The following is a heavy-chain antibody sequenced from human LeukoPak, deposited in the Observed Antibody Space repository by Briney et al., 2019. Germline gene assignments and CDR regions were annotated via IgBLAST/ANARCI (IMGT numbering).Heavy chain of an antibody. Sequence: GGSLRLSCAASGFTFSSYGMHWVRQAPGKGLVWVSRINSDGSSTSYADSVKGRFTISRDNAKNTLYLQMNSLRAEDTAVYYCARVATSGAFDIWGQGTMVTVSS. J-gene: IGHJ3*02. V-gene: IGHV3-74*01. CDR1: GFTFSSYG. CDR3: ARVATSGAFDI. D-gene: IGHD5-12*01. CDR2: INSDGSST.